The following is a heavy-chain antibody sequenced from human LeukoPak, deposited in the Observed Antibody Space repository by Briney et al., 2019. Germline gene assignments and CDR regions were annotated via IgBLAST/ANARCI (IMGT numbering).Heavy chain of an antibody. D-gene: IGHD2-2*01. CDR2: IYPDDSDT. Sequence: GESLKISCKGSGYRFTNYWIGWVRQMPGKGLELMGTIYPDDSDTRYSPSFRGQVTISADKSISTAYLRWSSLKASDTAIYYCARGGFCTGTSCYLAWFDPWGQGTLVTVSS. CDR3: ARGGFCTGTSCYLAWFDP. CDR1: GYRFTNYW. J-gene: IGHJ5*02. V-gene: IGHV5-51*01.